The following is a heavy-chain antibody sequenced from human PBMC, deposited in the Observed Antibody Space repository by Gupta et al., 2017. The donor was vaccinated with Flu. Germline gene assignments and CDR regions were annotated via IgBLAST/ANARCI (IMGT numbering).Heavy chain of an antibody. J-gene: IGHJ4*02. CDR1: GGTFSSYA. Sequence: QVQLVQSGAEVKKPGSSVKVSCKASGGTFSSYAISWVRQAPGQGLEWMGGIIPIFGPANYAQKVQGRVTITADESTSTAYMELRRMRSEDTAVYYCARTRWAAMVPWDYGVQGTLVTVYS. CDR2: IIPIFGPA. D-gene: IGHD5-18*01. CDR3: ARTRWAAMVPWDY. V-gene: IGHV1-69*01.